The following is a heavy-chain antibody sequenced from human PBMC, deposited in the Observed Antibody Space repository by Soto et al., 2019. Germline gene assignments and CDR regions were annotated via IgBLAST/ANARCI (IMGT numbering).Heavy chain of an antibody. CDR3: ARWPQLEPRFDY. J-gene: IGHJ4*02. CDR2: IYYSGST. V-gene: IGHV4-31*03. Sequence: QVQLQESGPGLVKPSQTLSLTCSVSGGSISSGGYYWSWIRQHPGKGLEWLGYIYYSGSTYYNPSLKSRLTTSVDTSKNQFSLKLSSVTAADTAVYYCARWPQLEPRFDYWGQGTLVTVSS. D-gene: IGHD1-1*01. CDR1: GGSISSGGYY.